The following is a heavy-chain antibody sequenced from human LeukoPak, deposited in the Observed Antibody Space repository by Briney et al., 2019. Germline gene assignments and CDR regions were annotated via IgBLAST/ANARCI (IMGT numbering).Heavy chain of an antibody. CDR3: ARGYTAMVTRLDY. Sequence: GGSLRLSCAASGFTFSSYGMHWVRQAPGKGLEWVAVIWYDGSNKYYADSVKGRFTISRDNSKNTLYLQMNSLRAEDTAVYYCARGYTAMVTRLDYWGQGTLVTVSS. V-gene: IGHV3-33*01. D-gene: IGHD5-18*01. CDR2: IWYDGSNK. J-gene: IGHJ4*02. CDR1: GFTFSSYG.